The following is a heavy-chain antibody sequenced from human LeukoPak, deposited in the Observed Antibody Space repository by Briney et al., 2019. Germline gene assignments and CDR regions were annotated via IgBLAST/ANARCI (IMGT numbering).Heavy chain of an antibody. J-gene: IGHJ4*02. Sequence: GGALRLSCAASGFTFSSYSMNWVRQAPGKGLEWVSSISSSSSYIYYADSVKGRFTISRDNAKNSLYLQMNSLRAEDTAVYYCVRESRSWIVVVPAAINPFDYWGQGAMVTVSS. CDR2: ISSSSSYI. CDR1: GFTFSSYS. CDR3: VRESRSWIVVVPAAINPFDY. D-gene: IGHD2-2*01. V-gene: IGHV3-21*01.